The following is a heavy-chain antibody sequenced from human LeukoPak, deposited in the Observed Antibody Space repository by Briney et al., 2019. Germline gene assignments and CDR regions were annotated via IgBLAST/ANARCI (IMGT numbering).Heavy chain of an antibody. J-gene: IGHJ6*03. D-gene: IGHD3-10*01. V-gene: IGHV3-64*01. CDR2: ISSNGGST. CDR3: ARDIYDGSESYYYYMDV. Sequence: SGGSLRLSCAASGFTFSSYAMHWVRQAPGKGLEYVSAISSNGGSTYYANSVKGRFTISRDNSKNTLYLQMGSLRAEDMAVYYCARDIYDGSESYYYYMDVWGKGTTVTVSS. CDR1: GFTFSSYA.